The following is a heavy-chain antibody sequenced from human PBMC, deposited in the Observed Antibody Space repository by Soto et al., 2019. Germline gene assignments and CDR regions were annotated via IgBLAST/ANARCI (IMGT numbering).Heavy chain of an antibody. CDR3: AREVTYGGGSFSLGL. V-gene: IGHV1-2*06. Sequence: QVQLVQSGAEVEKPGASVKVSCKTSGYFFTSHYIHWVRLATGRGLEWMGRINPNNGDTNSPQKFQGRVTMTSDTSISTAYMEMSGLRSDDTAQYYCAREVTYGGGSFSLGLWGQGTLVTVSS. CDR2: INPNNGDT. CDR1: GYFFTSHY. D-gene: IGHD3-10*01. J-gene: IGHJ4*02.